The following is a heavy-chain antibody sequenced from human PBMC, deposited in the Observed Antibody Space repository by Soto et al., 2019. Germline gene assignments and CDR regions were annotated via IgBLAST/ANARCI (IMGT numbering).Heavy chain of an antibody. CDR1: GGSISSGDYY. V-gene: IGHV4-30-4*01. CDR2: IYHSGST. J-gene: IGHJ5*02. D-gene: IGHD6-6*01. CDR3: ARERPDGARLDP. Sequence: SETLSLTCTVSGGSISSGDYYWSWIRQPPGKGLEWIGYIYHSGSTYYNPSLKSRVTISVDTSKNQFSLKLSSVTAADTAVYYCARERPDGARLDPWGQRTLVTVSS.